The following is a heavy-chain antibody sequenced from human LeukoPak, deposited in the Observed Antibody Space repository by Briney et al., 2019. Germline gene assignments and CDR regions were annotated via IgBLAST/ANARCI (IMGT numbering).Heavy chain of an antibody. CDR1: GGSFSGYY. CDR3: ARVGYGDYAPGAFDI. V-gene: IGHV4-34*01. D-gene: IGHD4-17*01. J-gene: IGHJ3*02. Sequence: KASETLSLTCAVYGGSFSGYYWSWIRQPPGKGLEWIGEINHSGSTNYNLSLKSRVTISVDRSKNQFSLKLSSVTAADTAVYYCARVGYGDYAPGAFDIWGQGTMVTVSS. CDR2: INHSGST.